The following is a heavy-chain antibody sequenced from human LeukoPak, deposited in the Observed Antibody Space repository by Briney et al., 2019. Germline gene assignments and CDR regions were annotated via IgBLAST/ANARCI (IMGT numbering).Heavy chain of an antibody. V-gene: IGHV4-59*01. J-gene: IGHJ5*02. Sequence: SETLSLTCTVSGGSFSSYYWSWIRQPPGKGLEWIGYIYYSGSTNYNPSLKSRVTISLDTSKNQFSLKLSPVTAADTAVYYCVRAVGPVGGYNSPWGQGTLVTVSS. D-gene: IGHD5-24*01. CDR2: IYYSGST. CDR3: VRAVGPVGGYNSP. CDR1: GGSFSSYY.